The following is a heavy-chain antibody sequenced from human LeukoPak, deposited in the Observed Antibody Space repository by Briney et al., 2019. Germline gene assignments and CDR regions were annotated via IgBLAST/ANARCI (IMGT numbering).Heavy chain of an antibody. CDR2: IGGSGTSI. D-gene: IGHD3-3*01. CDR3: AREDFEAFDI. J-gene: IGHJ3*02. Sequence: GGSLRLSCAASGFTFSPYSMNWVRQAPGKGLEWVSSIGGSGTSIYYEDSVRGRFTISRDSANNSLYLQMNSLRAEDTAMYYCAREDFEAFDIWGQGTMVTVSS. V-gene: IGHV3-21*01. CDR1: GFTFSPYS.